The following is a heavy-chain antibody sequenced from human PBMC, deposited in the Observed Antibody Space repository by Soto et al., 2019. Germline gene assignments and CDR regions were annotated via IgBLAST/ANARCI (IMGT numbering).Heavy chain of an antibody. J-gene: IGHJ4*02. CDR3: ARRHMSILDY. D-gene: IGHD6-6*01. CDR2: IYYSGST. Sequence: SETLSLTCTVSGGSISSYYWSWIRQPPGKGLEWIGYIYYSGSTNYNPSLKSRVTISVDTSKNQFSLKLSSVTAADMAVYYCARRHMSILDYWGQGTLVTVSS. V-gene: IGHV4-59*01. CDR1: GGSISSYY.